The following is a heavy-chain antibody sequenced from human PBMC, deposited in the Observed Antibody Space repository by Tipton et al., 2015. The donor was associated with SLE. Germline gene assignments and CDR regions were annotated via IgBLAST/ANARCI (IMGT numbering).Heavy chain of an antibody. CDR2: INYGGIT. CDR1: GGSISSYY. D-gene: IGHD3-16*01. Sequence: TLSLTCTVSGGSISSYYWGWIRQPPGRGLEWVGSINYGGITYYSPSLKSRVTIAVDTSQMQFSLRVSSVTAADTAVYYCARGMMTWRGAILCVDVWGQGTTVNVSS. J-gene: IGHJ6*02. CDR3: ARGMMTWRGAILCVDV. V-gene: IGHV4-39*07.